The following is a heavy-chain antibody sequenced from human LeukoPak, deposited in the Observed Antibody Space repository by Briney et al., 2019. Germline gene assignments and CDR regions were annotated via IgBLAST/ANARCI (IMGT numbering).Heavy chain of an antibody. V-gene: IGHV4-59*12. CDR2: IYNSGST. CDR1: GGSISSYY. J-gene: IGHJ4*02. Sequence: SETLSLTCTVSGGSISSYYWSWIRQPPGKGLEWLGYIYNSGSTNYNPSLKSRVTISVDTSKNQFSLKLSSVTAADTAVYYCARDRHSSGWYYFDYWGQGTQVTVSS. D-gene: IGHD6-19*01. CDR3: ARDRHSSGWYYFDY.